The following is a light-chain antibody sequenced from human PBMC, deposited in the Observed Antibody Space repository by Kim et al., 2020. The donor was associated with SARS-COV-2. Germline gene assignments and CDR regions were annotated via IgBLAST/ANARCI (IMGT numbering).Light chain of an antibody. Sequence: ASVGDRVTITCRASQSISSWLTWYQQKPGKAPKLLIYKSSSLESGVPSRFSGSGSGTEFTLTISSLQPDDFATYYCQQYNSYSMYTFGQGTKLEI. CDR3: QQYNSYSMYT. CDR1: QSISSW. CDR2: KSS. V-gene: IGKV1-5*03. J-gene: IGKJ2*01.